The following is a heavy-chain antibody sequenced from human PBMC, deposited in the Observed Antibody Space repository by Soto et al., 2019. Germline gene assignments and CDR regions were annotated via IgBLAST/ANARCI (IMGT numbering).Heavy chain of an antibody. Sequence: ASVKVSCKASGYTFSDYYIHWVRQAPGQGLEWMGWINPNHGGTNYAQRFQGWVTMTRDTSITTAYMELTSLKSDDTAMYYCARDLLQVGTKSYQFDYWGQGKMVTVSS. V-gene: IGHV1-2*04. D-gene: IGHD1-26*01. CDR3: ARDLLQVGTKSYQFDY. J-gene: IGHJ4*02. CDR2: INPNHGGT. CDR1: GYTFSDYY.